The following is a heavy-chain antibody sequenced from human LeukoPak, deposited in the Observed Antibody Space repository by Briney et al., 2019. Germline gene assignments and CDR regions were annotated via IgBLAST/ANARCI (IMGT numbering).Heavy chain of an antibody. CDR2: IWYDGSNK. Sequence: GGSLRLSCAAFGFTFSSYGMHWVRQAPGKGLEWAAVIWYDGSNKYYADSVKGRFTISRDNSKNTLYLQMNSLRAEDTAVYYCAKGAYTTDLFVDAWGKGTTVTVSS. V-gene: IGHV3-33*06. J-gene: IGHJ6*04. CDR3: AKGAYTTDLFVDA. CDR1: GFTFSSYG. D-gene: IGHD2-2*02.